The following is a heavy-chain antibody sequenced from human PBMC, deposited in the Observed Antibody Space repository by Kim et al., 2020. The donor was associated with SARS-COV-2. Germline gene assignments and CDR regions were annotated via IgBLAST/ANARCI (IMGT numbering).Heavy chain of an antibody. J-gene: IGHJ4*02. V-gene: IGHV1-46*01. CDR3: ARGLDY. Sequence: PRGGGASYAQKSQDRVTMTRDTSTSTVNMELSSLRSEDTAVYYCARGLDYWGQGTLVSVSS. CDR2: PRGGGA.